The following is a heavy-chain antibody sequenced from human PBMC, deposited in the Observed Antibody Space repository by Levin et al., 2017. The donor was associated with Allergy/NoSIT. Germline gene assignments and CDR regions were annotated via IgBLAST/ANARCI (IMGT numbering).Heavy chain of an antibody. D-gene: IGHD4-23*01. Sequence: GESLKISCQASGYSFTSYWFGWVRQRPGKGLEWLGLIFPSDSDTRVSPSFQGQIIMSVDKSISTAYLQWSSLKASDSAMYYCARRDSDGSNSFDYWGQGTLVTVSS. J-gene: IGHJ4*02. CDR3: ARRDSDGSNSFDY. CDR2: IFPSDSDT. V-gene: IGHV5-51*01. CDR1: GYSFTSYW.